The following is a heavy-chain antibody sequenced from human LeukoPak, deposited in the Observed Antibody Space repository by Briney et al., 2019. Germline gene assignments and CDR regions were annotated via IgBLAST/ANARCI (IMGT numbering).Heavy chain of an antibody. Sequence: GGSLRLSCTASGFSFSRSGMHWVRQAPGKGLEWVAVMSFDGSNKFYTDSVKGRFTISRDNSKNTLYLQMNSLRAEDMAVYYCAKGMWVVRGVIGDAFDIWGQGTMVTVSS. CDR3: AKGMWVVRGVIGDAFDI. J-gene: IGHJ3*02. CDR1: GFSFSRSG. D-gene: IGHD3-10*01. V-gene: IGHV3-30*18. CDR2: MSFDGSNK.